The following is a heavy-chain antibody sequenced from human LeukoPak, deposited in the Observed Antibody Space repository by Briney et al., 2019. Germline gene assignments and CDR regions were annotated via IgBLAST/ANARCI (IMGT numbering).Heavy chain of an antibody. V-gene: IGHV4-61*08. D-gene: IGHD6-13*01. CDR2: IYYSGST. CDR1: GGSISSGDYY. J-gene: IGHJ6*02. CDR3: ARLPYSSSWYEYYYGMDV. Sequence: SETLSLTCTVSGGSISSGDYYWSWIRQPPGKGLEWIGYIYYSGSTNYNPSLKSRVTISVDTSKNQFSLKLSSVTAADTAVYYCARLPYSSSWYEYYYGMDVWGQGTTVTVSS.